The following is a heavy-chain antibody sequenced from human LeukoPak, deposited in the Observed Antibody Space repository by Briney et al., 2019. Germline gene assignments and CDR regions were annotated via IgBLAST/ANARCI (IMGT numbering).Heavy chain of an antibody. CDR2: INWNGGST. Sequence: SGGSLRLSCAASGFTFDDYGMSWVRQAPGKGLEWVSGINWNGGSTGYADSVKGRFTISRENAKNSLYLQMNSLRAEDTALYYCARPYRSGWAFDIWGQGTMVTVSS. V-gene: IGHV3-20*04. CDR1: GFTFDDYG. CDR3: ARPYRSGWAFDI. J-gene: IGHJ3*02. D-gene: IGHD6-19*01.